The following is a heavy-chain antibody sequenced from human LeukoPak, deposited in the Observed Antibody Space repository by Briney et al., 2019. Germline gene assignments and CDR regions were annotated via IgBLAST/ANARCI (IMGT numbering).Heavy chain of an antibody. CDR1: GFTFDDYT. CDR3: AKDMHYDSSGYYYVGFDY. D-gene: IGHD3-22*01. V-gene: IGHV3-43*02. J-gene: IGHJ4*02. Sequence: PGGSLRLSCAASGFTFDDYTMHWVRQAPGKGLEWVSLISGDGGRTFYVDSVKGRFTISRDNSKISLYLQMNSLRTEDTALYYCAKDMHYDSSGYYYVGFDYWGQGTLVTVSS. CDR2: ISGDGGRT.